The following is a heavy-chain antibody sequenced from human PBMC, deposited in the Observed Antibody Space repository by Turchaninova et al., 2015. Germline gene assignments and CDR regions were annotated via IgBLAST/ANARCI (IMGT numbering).Heavy chain of an antibody. D-gene: IGHD1-26*01. J-gene: IGHJ4*02. CDR1: GDLFSGSRAA. Sequence: QVTLQQSGPGLVKPAQTLSITGAISGDLFSGSRAAWNWIRQAPSKGLELLGRTYYRSRWYKDYALSVKSRITINSDTSENQFALRLNSVTPEDTAVYYCARGGTYFKGFEFWGQGALVTVSS. CDR2: TYYRSRWYK. CDR3: ARGGTYFKGFEF. V-gene: IGHV6-1*02.